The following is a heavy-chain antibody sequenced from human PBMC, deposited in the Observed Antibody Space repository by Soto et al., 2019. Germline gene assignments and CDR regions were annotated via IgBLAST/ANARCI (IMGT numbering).Heavy chain of an antibody. J-gene: IGHJ3*02. Sequence: GGSLRLSCAASGFTFSSFTMNWVRQAPGKGLERVSSITSTTTCIFYADSVKGRFTISRDNAKNTLYLLMNSLRAEDTAVYYCARSPAAGTQPLDAFDIWGQGTMVTVSS. V-gene: IGHV3-21*01. CDR1: GFTFSSFT. D-gene: IGHD6-13*01. CDR2: ITSTTTCI. CDR3: ARSPAAGTQPLDAFDI.